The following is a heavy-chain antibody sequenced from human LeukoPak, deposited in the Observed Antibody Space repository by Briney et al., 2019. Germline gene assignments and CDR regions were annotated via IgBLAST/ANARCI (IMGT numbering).Heavy chain of an antibody. J-gene: IGHJ4*02. CDR3: AKWGPYCVGDYCPALDS. V-gene: IGHV3-7*01. CDR2: INQDGSKK. D-gene: IGHD2-21*02. CDR1: RFTFSNYW. Sequence: GGSLRLSCVASRFTFSNYWMSWVRQAPGKGLEWVANINQDGSKKRYADSMKGRFTISRDNAKESLYLQLNSMRAEDTAVYYCAKWGPYCVGDYCPALDSWGPGTLVTVSS.